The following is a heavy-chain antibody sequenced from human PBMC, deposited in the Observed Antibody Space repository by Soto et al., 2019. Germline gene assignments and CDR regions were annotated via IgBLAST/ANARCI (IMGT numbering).Heavy chain of an antibody. V-gene: IGHV3-23*01. D-gene: IGHD3-10*01. J-gene: IGHJ4*02. CDR2: ISGSGYST. CDR3: VKSQGSGRPKGVFDY. Sequence: EVQLLESGGDLVQPGGSLRLSCAASGFTFSNYAMNWVRQAPGKGLEWVSVISGSGYSTDYADSVKGRFTISRDNSKNTLYLQMNSLRAEDTAVYYCVKSQGSGRPKGVFDYWGQGTLVTVSS. CDR1: GFTFSNYA.